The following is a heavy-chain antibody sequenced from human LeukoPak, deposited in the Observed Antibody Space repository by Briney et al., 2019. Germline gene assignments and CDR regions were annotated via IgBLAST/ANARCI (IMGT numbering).Heavy chain of an antibody. D-gene: IGHD6-13*01. J-gene: IGHJ4*02. Sequence: SGPTLVKPTQTLTLMCTFSAFSLTTRGEGVGWIRQPPGKALEWLALIYWDDDKRYSPSLKSRLTITKDTSRDQVVLKMTYMDPVDTATYYCVRYTSTWPRNYFDYGGQGTLVTVSS. CDR2: IYWDDDK. V-gene: IGHV2-5*02. CDR3: VRYTSTWPRNYFDY. CDR1: AFSLTTRGEG.